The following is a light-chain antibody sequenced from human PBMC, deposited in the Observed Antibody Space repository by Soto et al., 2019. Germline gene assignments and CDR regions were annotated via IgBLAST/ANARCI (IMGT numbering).Light chain of an antibody. Sequence: QSALTQPASVSGSPGQSIAISCTGTSSDVGGYKYVSWYQQHPGKAPKLMIYDVSNRPSGVSDRFSGSKSGNTASLTISGLQAEDEADDYCTSYTSSSTYVFGTGTKLTVL. CDR1: SSDVGGYKY. J-gene: IGLJ1*01. CDR3: TSYTSSSTYV. CDR2: DVS. V-gene: IGLV2-14*01.